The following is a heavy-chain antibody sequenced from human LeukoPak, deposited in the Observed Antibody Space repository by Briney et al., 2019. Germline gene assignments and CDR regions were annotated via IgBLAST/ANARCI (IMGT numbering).Heavy chain of an antibody. CDR3: ARDPPYYDILTGYYTHGGAYYMDV. V-gene: IGHV3-74*01. Sequence: GGSLRLSCAASGFTFSSYWMHWVRQAPGKGLVWVSRINSDRSSTSYADSVKGRFTISRDNAKNTLYLQMNSLRAEDTAVYYCARDPPYYDILTGYYTHGGAYYMDVWGKGTTVTVSS. CDR2: INSDRSST. CDR1: GFTFSSYW. J-gene: IGHJ6*03. D-gene: IGHD3-9*01.